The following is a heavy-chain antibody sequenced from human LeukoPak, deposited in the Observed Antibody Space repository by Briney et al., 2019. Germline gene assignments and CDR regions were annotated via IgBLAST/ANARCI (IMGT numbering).Heavy chain of an antibody. V-gene: IGHV4-4*02. CDR2: IYHSGST. Sequence: KSSGTLSLTCGVSGGSISSSYWWSWVRQPPGKGLEWIGEIYHSGSTNYNPSLKSRVTISMDKSKNQFSLKLSSVTAADTAVYYCARSARYYDILTGYYPTWGQGTLVTVSS. D-gene: IGHD3-9*01. J-gene: IGHJ5*02. CDR3: ARSARYYDILTGYYPT. CDR1: GGSISSSYW.